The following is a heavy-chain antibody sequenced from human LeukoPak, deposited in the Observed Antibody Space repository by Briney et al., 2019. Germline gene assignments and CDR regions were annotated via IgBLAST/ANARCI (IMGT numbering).Heavy chain of an antibody. CDR1: GFTFYTHG. V-gene: IGHV3-33*01. Sequence: PGRSLRLSCAASGFTFYTHGMHWVRQAPGKGLEWVAVIWYDGSIKYYSDSVKGRFTISRDNSKNTMSLQMNSLRAEDTAVYYCVRISCTGSRCKPYSYYDMDVWGQGTTVTVSS. CDR3: VRISCTGSRCKPYSYYDMDV. J-gene: IGHJ6*02. D-gene: IGHD2-15*01. CDR2: IWYDGSIK.